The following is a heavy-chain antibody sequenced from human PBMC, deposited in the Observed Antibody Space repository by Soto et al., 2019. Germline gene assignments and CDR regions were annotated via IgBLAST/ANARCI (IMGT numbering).Heavy chain of an antibody. J-gene: IGHJ5*02. Sequence: GGSLRLSCVASGFTFSSFEMNWIRQAPGKGPEWIAVINPSGITISYADSAKGRFTISRDNAENSVYLQMSSLRGEDTAMYYCARYSGRYSYNWFDPWGQGTMVTV. CDR1: GFTFSSFE. V-gene: IGHV3-48*03. CDR3: ARYSGRYSYNWFDP. CDR2: INPSGITI. D-gene: IGHD6-19*01.